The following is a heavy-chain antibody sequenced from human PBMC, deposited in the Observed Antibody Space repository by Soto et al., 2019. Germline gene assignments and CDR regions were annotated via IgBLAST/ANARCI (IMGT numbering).Heavy chain of an antibody. Sequence: QVQLVQSGAEVKKPGASVKVSCKLSGYTLTELSMHWVRQAPGKGLEWMGGFDPEDGETIYAQKFQGRVTMTEDTSTDTAYMELSSLRSEDTAVYYCATPVPAASELMSSGYGMDVWGQGTTVTVSS. CDR1: GYTLTELS. CDR3: ATPVPAASELMSSGYGMDV. CDR2: FDPEDGET. D-gene: IGHD2-2*01. V-gene: IGHV1-24*01. J-gene: IGHJ6*02.